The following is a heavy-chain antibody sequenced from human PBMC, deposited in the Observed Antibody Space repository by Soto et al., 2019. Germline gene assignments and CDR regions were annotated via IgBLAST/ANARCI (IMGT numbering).Heavy chain of an antibody. Sequence: ASVKVSCKASGHSSTHNGISWVRRAPGQGLEWMGWININRGDVNHAPKFQGRVTLTTDTSTTTAYMESRSLRLDDTAVYFCATDDMNRGRFDFWGHGTLVTVSS. CDR2: ININRGDV. CDR3: ATDDMNRGRFDF. J-gene: IGHJ4*01. CDR1: GHSSTHNG. V-gene: IGHV1-18*01.